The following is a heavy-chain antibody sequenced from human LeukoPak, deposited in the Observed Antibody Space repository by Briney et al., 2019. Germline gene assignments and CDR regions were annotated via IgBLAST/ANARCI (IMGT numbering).Heavy chain of an antibody. Sequence: SETLSLTCTVSGGSISSGSYYWSWIRQPAGKGLEWIGRIYTSGSTNYNPSLKSRVTISVDTSKNQFSLKLSSVTAADTAVYYCARDQTNYYDFWGGYYSGNNWFDPWGQGTLVTVSS. CDR1: GGSISSGSYY. D-gene: IGHD3-3*01. V-gene: IGHV4-61*02. J-gene: IGHJ5*02. CDR2: IYTSGST. CDR3: ARDQTNYYDFWGGYYSGNNWFDP.